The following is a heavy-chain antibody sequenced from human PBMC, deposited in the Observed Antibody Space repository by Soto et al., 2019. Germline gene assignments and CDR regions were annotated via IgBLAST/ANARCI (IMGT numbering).Heavy chain of an antibody. CDR3: ARGSHHYPYDFDY. CDR2: IYDSGST. J-gene: IGHJ4*02. D-gene: IGHD3-10*01. Sequence: QVQLQESGPHLVKASEPLSLTCTVSGGSISSYYWSWIRRPPGKGLEWIGYIYDSGSTNYTPSLKSRVTMSVDTCKNHFSLKLSAVTAADTAVDYGARGSHHYPYDFDYRGQGTLVTVSS. V-gene: IGHV4-59*01. CDR1: GGSISSYY.